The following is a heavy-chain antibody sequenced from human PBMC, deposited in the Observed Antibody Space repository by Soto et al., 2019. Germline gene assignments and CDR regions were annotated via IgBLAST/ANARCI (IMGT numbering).Heavy chain of an antibody. CDR3: AREYSPNESFDY. D-gene: IGHD2-15*01. CDR2: ISSSSSYT. V-gene: IGHV3-11*06. J-gene: IGHJ4*02. Sequence: QVQLVESGGGLVKPGGSLRLSCAASGFTFSDYYMSWIRQAPGKGLEWVSYISSSSSYTNYADSVKGRFTISRDNAKNSLYLQMNSLRAEDTAVYYCAREYSPNESFDYWGQGTLVTVSS. CDR1: GFTFSDYY.